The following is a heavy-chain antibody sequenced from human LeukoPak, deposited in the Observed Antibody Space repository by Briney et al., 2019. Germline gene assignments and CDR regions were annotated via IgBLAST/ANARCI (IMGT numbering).Heavy chain of an antibody. D-gene: IGHD2-2*01. V-gene: IGHV3-21*01. Sequence: GGSLRLSRVASGFTFSSYAMSWVRQAPGKGLEWGSSISSSSSYIYYADSVKGRFTISRDNAKNSLYLQMNSLRAEDTAVYYCARDKYCSSTSCYPRYAFDIWGQGTMVTVSS. CDR2: ISSSSSYI. CDR1: GFTFSSYA. CDR3: ARDKYCSSTSCYPRYAFDI. J-gene: IGHJ3*02.